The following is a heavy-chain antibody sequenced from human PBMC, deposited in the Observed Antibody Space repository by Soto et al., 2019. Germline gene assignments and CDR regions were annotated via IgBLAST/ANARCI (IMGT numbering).Heavy chain of an antibody. V-gene: IGHV3-23*01. CDR1: GFTFSSYA. J-gene: IGHJ6*03. CDR2: ISGSGGST. Sequence: EVQLLESGGGLVQPGGSLRLSCAASGFTFSSYAMSWVRQAPGKGLEWVSAISGSGGSTYYADSVKGRFTISRDNSKNTLYLQMNSLGAEDTAVYYCAKDRRYVGRPPGYMDVWGKGTTVTVSS. D-gene: IGHD1-20*01. CDR3: AKDRRYVGRPPGYMDV.